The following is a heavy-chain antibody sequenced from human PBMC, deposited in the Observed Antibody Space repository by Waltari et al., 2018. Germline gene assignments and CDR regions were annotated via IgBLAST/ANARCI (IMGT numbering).Heavy chain of an antibody. Sequence: QVQLQQWGAGLLKPSETLPLTCAVYGGSFSGYYWSWIRQPPGKGLEWIGEINHSGSTNYNPSLKSRVTISVDTSKNQFSLKLSSVTAADTAVYYCARGRGFDYWGQGTLVTVSS. CDR3: ARGRGFDY. CDR1: GGSFSGYY. CDR2: INHSGST. V-gene: IGHV4-34*01. J-gene: IGHJ4*02.